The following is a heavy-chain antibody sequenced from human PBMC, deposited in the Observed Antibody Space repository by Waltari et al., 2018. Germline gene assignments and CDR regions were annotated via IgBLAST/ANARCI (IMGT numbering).Heavy chain of an antibody. Sequence: QVQLQESGPGLVKPSQTLSLTCSVSGASVSSGHHYLHWIWQPAGKGLEWIGYIYASESTSYNPSLKSRVTISVDTSKNQFSLKLSSVTAADTAMYYCARDIPLWSGYYDWFDPWGQGTLVTVSS. CDR3: ARDIPLWSGYYDWFDP. J-gene: IGHJ5*02. CDR1: GASVSSGHHY. V-gene: IGHV4-61*09. D-gene: IGHD3-3*01. CDR2: IYASEST.